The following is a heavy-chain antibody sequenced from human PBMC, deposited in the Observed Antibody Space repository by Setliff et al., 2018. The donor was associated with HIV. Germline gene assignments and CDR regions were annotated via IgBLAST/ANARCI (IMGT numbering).Heavy chain of an antibody. CDR1: GYSFTTYS. D-gene: IGHD2-21*01. J-gene: IGHJ3*02. CDR3: ARAHIYSDAFDI. CDR2: ISSNTGNP. V-gene: IGHV7-4-1*02. Sequence: ASVKVSCKASGYSFTTYSLNWVRQVPGQGVEWMGWISSNTGNPTYAQDFTGRFVFSLDTSVNTAYLQITTLKAEDSAVYYCARAHIYSDAFDIWGQGTKVNVSS.